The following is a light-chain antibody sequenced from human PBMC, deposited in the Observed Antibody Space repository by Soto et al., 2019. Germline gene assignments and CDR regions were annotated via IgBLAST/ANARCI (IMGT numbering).Light chain of an antibody. V-gene: IGKV3-11*01. J-gene: IGKJ4*01. CDR3: QQSNTCRLT. Sequence: EIVLTQSPATLSLSPGERATLSCRASQSVSSYLAWYQQKPGQAPRLLIYDPSNRATGIPARFIGSGYGTDFSRPISSIALGDLAVYYWQQSNTCRLTFGGEPKVELK. CDR2: DPS. CDR1: QSVSSY.